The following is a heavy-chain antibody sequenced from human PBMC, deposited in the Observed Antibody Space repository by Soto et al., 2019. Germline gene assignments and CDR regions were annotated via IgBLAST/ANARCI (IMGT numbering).Heavy chain of an antibody. J-gene: IGHJ5*02. CDR1: GFTFSSYG. CDR3: AKDRVIAAAVFWFDP. V-gene: IGHV3-30*18. Sequence: GGSLRLSCAASGFTFSSYGMHWVRQAPGKGLEWVAVISYDGSNKYYADSVKGRFTISRDNSKNTLYLQMSSLRAEDTAVYYCAKDRVIAAAVFWFDPWGQGTLVTVSS. CDR2: ISYDGSNK. D-gene: IGHD6-13*01.